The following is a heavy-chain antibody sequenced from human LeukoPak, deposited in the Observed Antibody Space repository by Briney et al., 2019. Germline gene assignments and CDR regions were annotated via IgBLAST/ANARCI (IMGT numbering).Heavy chain of an antibody. CDR3: ARGGGSSWSRRIFDY. CDR2: IRYDGSNK. Sequence: RGSLRLSCAASGFTFSSYGMHWVRQAPGKGLEWVAFIRYDGSNKYYADSVKGRFTISRDNSKNTLYLQMNSLRAEDTAVYYCARGGGSSWSRRIFDYWGQGTLVTVSS. CDR1: GFTFSSYG. D-gene: IGHD6-13*01. J-gene: IGHJ4*02. V-gene: IGHV3-30*02.